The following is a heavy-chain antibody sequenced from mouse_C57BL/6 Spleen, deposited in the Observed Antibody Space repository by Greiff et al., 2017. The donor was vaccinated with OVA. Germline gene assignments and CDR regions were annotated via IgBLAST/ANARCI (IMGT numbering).Heavy chain of an antibody. J-gene: IGHJ2*01. D-gene: IGHD2-5*01. V-gene: IGHV1-63*01. CDR1: GYTFTNYW. CDR2: IYPGGGYT. CDR3: ARGYYSNYYFDY. Sequence: QVHVKQSGAELVRPGTSVKMSCKASGYTFTNYWIGWAKQRPGHGLEWIGDIYPGGGYTNYNEKFKGKATLTADKSSSTAYMQFSSLTSEDSAIYYCARGYYSNYYFDYWGQGTTLTVSS.